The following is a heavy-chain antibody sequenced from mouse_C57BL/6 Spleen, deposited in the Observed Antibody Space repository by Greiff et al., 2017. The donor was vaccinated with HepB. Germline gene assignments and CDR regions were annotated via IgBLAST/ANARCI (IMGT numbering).Heavy chain of an antibody. CDR1: GYTFTDYE. CDR3: TREAYEPRTWFAY. Sequence: VQLVESGAELVRPGASVTLSCKASGYTFTDYEMHWVKQTPVHGLEWIGAIDPETGGTAYNQKFKGKAILTADKSSSTAYMELRSLTSEDSAVYYCTREAYEPRTWFAYWGQGTLVTVSA. CDR2: IDPETGGT. V-gene: IGHV1-15*01. J-gene: IGHJ3*01. D-gene: IGHD2-3*01.